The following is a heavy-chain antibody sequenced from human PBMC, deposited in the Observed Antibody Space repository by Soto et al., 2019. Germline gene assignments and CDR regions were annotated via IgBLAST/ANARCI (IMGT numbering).Heavy chain of an antibody. V-gene: IGHV4-34*01. D-gene: IGHD2-2*01. Sequence: QVQLQQGGAGLLKPSETLSLTCAVYGGSFSGYYWSWIRQPPGKGLEWIGEINHSGSTNYNPSLKSRVTISVDTSKNQFSLKLSSVTAADTAVYYCARGSSRRSYMDVWGKGTTVTVSS. CDR3: ARGSSRRSYMDV. CDR2: INHSGST. J-gene: IGHJ6*03. CDR1: GGSFSGYY.